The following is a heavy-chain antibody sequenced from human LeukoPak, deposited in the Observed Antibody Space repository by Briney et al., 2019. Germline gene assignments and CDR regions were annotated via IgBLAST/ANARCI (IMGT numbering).Heavy chain of an antibody. V-gene: IGHV4-59*08. CDR3: ARHGYCSGGSCYWDY. Sequence: PSETLSLTCAVYGGSFSGYYWSWIRQPPGKGLEWFAYIYYSGSTRYNPSLKSRVAISVDTSNNQVSLKLSSVTAADTAVYYCARHGYCSGGSCYWDYWGQGTLVTVSS. J-gene: IGHJ4*02. D-gene: IGHD2-15*01. CDR1: GGSFSGYY. CDR2: IYYSGST.